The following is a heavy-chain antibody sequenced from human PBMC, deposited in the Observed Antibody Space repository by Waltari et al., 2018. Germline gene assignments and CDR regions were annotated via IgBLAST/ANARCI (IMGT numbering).Heavy chain of an antibody. Sequence: QVQLVQSGAEVKKPGASVKVSCKASGYTFTSYGISWVRQAPGQGLEWMGWISAYNGNTNYAQKRQGRVTMTTDTSTSTAYMELRSLRSDDTAVYYCARDHGGGYYYYYGMDVWGQGTTVTVSS. J-gene: IGHJ6*02. D-gene: IGHD3-3*01. CDR3: ARDHGGGYYYYYGMDV. V-gene: IGHV1-18*01. CDR1: GYTFTSYG. CDR2: ISAYNGNT.